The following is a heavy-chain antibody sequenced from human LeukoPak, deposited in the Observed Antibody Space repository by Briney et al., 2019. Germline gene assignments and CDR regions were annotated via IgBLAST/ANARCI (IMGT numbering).Heavy chain of an antibody. CDR2: FDPEDGET. CDR1: GYTLTELS. CDR3: ATELVLRGRLGELSFDY. Sequence: ASVKVSCKVSGYTLTELSMHWVRQAPGKGLEWMGGFDPEDGETIYAQKFQGRVTMTEDTSTDTAYMELSSLRSEDTAVYYCATELVLRGRLGELSFDYWGQGTLVTVSS. V-gene: IGHV1-24*01. J-gene: IGHJ4*02. D-gene: IGHD3-16*02.